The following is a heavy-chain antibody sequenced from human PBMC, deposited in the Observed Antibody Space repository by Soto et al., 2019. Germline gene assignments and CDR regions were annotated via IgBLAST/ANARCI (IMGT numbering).Heavy chain of an antibody. CDR1: GFTFSSYG. CDR3: ARDPYNWNYGGYNWFDP. D-gene: IGHD1-7*01. V-gene: IGHV3-33*01. CDR2: IWYDGSNK. Sequence: QVQLVESGGGVVQPGRSLRLSCAASGFTFSSYGMHWVRQAPGKGLEWVAVIWYDGSNKYYADSVKGRFTISRDNSKNTLYLQMNSLRAEDTAVYYCARDPYNWNYGGYNWFDPWGQGTLVTVSS. J-gene: IGHJ5*02.